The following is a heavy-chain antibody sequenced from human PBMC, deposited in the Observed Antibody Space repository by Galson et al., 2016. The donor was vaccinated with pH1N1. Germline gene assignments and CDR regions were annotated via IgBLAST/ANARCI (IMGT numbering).Heavy chain of an antibody. CDR1: GFSPSTSGVG. D-gene: IGHD4-17*01. V-gene: IGHV2-5*01. Sequence: PALVKPTQTLTLTCTFSGFSPSTSGVGVGWIRQPPGKALEWLALIYWNDDKRYSPSLKSRLTITKDTSKNQVVLTMTNMDPVDTATYYCAHSLYGDYVGWFDPWVQGTLVTVSS. CDR2: IYWNDDK. J-gene: IGHJ5*02. CDR3: AHSLYGDYVGWFDP.